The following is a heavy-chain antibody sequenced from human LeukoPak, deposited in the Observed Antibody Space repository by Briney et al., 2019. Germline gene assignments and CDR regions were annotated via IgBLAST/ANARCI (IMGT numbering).Heavy chain of an antibody. V-gene: IGHV1-2*06. J-gene: IGHJ4*02. Sequence: ASVKVSCKASGYTFTGYYMHWVRQAPGQGLEWMGRINPNSGGTNYAQKFQGRVTMTRDTSISTAYMELSRLRSDDTAVYYCASEMDTAMVQTRDYWGQGTLVTVSS. CDR1: GYTFTGYY. CDR3: ASEMDTAMVQTRDY. CDR2: INPNSGGT. D-gene: IGHD5-18*01.